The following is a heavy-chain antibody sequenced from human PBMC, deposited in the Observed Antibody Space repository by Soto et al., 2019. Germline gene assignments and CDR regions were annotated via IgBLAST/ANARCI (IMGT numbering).Heavy chain of an antibody. Sequence: ASVKVSCKASGYTFTSYGISWVRQAPGQGLEWMGWISAYSGNTNYAQKLQGRVTMTTDTSTSTAYMELRSLRSDDTAVYYCARGGYYDSSGYNWFDPWGQGTLVTVSS. D-gene: IGHD3-22*01. CDR3: ARGGYYDSSGYNWFDP. J-gene: IGHJ5*02. CDR2: ISAYSGNT. V-gene: IGHV1-18*01. CDR1: GYTFTSYG.